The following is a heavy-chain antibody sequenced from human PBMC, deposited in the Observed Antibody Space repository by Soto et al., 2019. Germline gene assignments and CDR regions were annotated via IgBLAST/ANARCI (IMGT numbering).Heavy chain of an antibody. CDR2: ISWNSGSI. CDR3: AKAGRGYCSGGSCLHYYYDSSGYLGH. CDR1: GFTFDDYA. Sequence: QPGGSLRLSCAASGFTFDDYAMHWVRQAPGKGLEWVSGISWNSGSIGYADSVKGRFTISRDNAKNSLYLQMNSLRAEDTALYYCAKAGRGYCSGGSCLHYYYDSSGYLGHWGQGTLVTVSS. J-gene: IGHJ4*02. V-gene: IGHV3-9*01. D-gene: IGHD2-15*01.